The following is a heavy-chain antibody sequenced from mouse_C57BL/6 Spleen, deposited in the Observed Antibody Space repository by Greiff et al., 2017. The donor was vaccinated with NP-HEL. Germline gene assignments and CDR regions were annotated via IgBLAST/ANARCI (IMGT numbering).Heavy chain of an antibody. CDR1: GYTFTSYW. J-gene: IGHJ3*01. Sequence: QVQLQQPGAELVMPGASVKLSCKASGYTFTSYWMHWVKQRPGHGLEWIGELDPSDSYTNYNQKFKGKSTLTVDKSSSTAYMQLSSLTSEDSAVYYCASGGSNYVEAYWGQGTLVTVSA. CDR2: LDPSDSYT. CDR3: ASGGSNYVEAY. D-gene: IGHD2-5*01. V-gene: IGHV1-69*01.